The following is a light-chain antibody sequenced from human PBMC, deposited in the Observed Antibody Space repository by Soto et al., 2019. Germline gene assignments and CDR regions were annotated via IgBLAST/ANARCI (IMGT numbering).Light chain of an antibody. CDR2: GAS. CDR1: QSVGSDY. J-gene: IGKJ4*01. CDR3: QQYGSSPLT. V-gene: IGKV3-20*01. Sequence: EIVLTQSPGTPSLSPGERATVSCRASQSVGSDYLAWYRQKPGQAPRLLIYGASSRAIGIPDRFSGSGSGTDFTLTISRLEPEDFAVYYCQQYGSSPLTFGGGTKVEIK.